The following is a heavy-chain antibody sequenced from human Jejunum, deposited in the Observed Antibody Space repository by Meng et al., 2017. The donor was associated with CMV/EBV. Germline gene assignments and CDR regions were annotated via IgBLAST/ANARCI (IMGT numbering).Heavy chain of an antibody. D-gene: IGHD2-15*01. J-gene: IGHJ3*02. CDR2: LYSGGTT. CDR3: AREGTGYCSSSSCPEGLGVFDI. Sequence: YMRWVRQAPGKGLRWVSVLYSGGTTYYADSVKGRFTISRDNSKNTLYLQMNSLRAEDTAVYYCAREGTGYCSSSSCPEGLGVFDIWGQGTMVTVSS. CDR1: Y. V-gene: IGHV3-53*01.